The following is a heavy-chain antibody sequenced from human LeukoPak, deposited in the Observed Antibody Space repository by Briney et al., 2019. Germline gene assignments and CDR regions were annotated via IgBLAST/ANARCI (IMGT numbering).Heavy chain of an antibody. D-gene: IGHD3-9*01. CDR1: GGSFSGYY. CDR3: ARGRSVLRYFDRRGFDP. CDR2: INHSGST. J-gene: IGHJ5*02. Sequence: SETLSLTCAVYGGSFSGYYWSWIRQPPGKGLEWIGEINHSGSTNYNPSLKSRVTISVDTSKNQFSLKLSSVTAADTAVYYCARGRSVLRYFDRRGFDPWGQGILVTVSS. V-gene: IGHV4-34*01.